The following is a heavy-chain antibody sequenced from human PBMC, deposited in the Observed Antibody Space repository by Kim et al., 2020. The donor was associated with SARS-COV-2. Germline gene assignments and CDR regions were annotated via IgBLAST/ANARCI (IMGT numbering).Heavy chain of an antibody. J-gene: IGHJ4*02. CDR1: GGSISGSTYY. D-gene: IGHD3-3*01. CDR2: IYYSGDT. CDR3: ARNAKDLTVFGPGDFDS. Sequence: SETLSLTCTVSGGSISGSTYYWGWIRQPPGKGLEWIGSIYYSGDTYYNPSLKSRVTISVDTSKNQFSLKLNSVTAADTAVYYCARNAKDLTVFGPGDFDSWGQGPLATVSS. V-gene: IGHV4-39*01.